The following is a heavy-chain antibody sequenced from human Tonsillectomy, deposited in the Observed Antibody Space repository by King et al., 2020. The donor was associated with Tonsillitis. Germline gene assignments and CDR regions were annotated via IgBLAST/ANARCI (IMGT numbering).Heavy chain of an antibody. D-gene: IGHD3-16*01. CDR2: IYPSGGST. CDR1: GYKFTSYY. J-gene: IGHJ6*02. V-gene: IGHV1-46*03. CDR3: ARPHLGSTEVLFAGIDV. Sequence: QLVQSGAEVKKPGASVKVSCKASGYKFTSYYMHWVRQAPGQGLEWMGIIYPSGGSTSYAQKFQGRVTVTTDTSTSTVYMELSSLRSEDTAVYYCARPHLGSTEVLFAGIDVWGQGTTVTVSS.